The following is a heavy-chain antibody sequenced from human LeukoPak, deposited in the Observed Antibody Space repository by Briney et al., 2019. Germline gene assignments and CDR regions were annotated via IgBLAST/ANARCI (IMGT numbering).Heavy chain of an antibody. V-gene: IGHV3-20*01. J-gene: IGHJ3*02. CDR3: ARDRIWFGEFHDAFDI. D-gene: IGHD3-10*01. CDR1: GFTFDDYG. CDR2: INWNGGST. Sequence: GGSLRLSCAASGFTFDDYGMSGVRQAPGKGLEWVSGINWNGGSTDYADSVKGRFTISRDNTKNSLYLQMNSLRVEHTALYHCARDRIWFGEFHDAFDIWGQGTMVTVSS.